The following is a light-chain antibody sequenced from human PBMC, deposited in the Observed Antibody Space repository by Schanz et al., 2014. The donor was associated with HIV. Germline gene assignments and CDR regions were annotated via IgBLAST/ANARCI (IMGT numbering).Light chain of an antibody. CDR1: NSDIGGHDY. Sequence: QSALTQPASVSGSPGQSITVSCTGTNSDIGGHDYVSWYQQHPDKAPKLMIFDVNSRPSGVSTRFSASKFGDTASLTISGLQAEDEADYYCSTYTTSNTWVFGGGTKLTVL. CDR2: DVN. CDR3: STYTTSNTWV. V-gene: IGLV2-14*03. J-gene: IGLJ3*02.